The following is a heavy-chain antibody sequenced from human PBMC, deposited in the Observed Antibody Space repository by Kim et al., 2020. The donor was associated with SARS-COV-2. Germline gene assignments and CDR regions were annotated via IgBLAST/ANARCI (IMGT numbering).Heavy chain of an antibody. CDR2: IYTSGST. Sequence: SETLSLTCTVSGGSISSYYWSWIRQPAGKGLEWIGRIYTSGSTNYNPSLKSRVTMSVDTSKNQFSLKLSSVTAADTAVYYCARDLGSTSCYWGGGSYWGMDVWGQGTTVTVSS. CDR3: ARDLGSTSCYWGGGSYWGMDV. CDR1: GGSISSYY. J-gene: IGHJ6*02. V-gene: IGHV4-4*07. D-gene: IGHD2-2*01.